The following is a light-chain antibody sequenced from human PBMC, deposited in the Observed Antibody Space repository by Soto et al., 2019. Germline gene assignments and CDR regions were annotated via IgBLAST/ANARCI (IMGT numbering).Light chain of an antibody. Sequence: DIQLTQSPSFLSASVGDRVTITCRASQGINRFLAWYQQKPVKAPKLLIYAASTLQSGVPSRFSGSGSGTEFTLTISSLQPEDFATYYCQQLKSNLITFGQGTLLEI. CDR3: QQLKSNLIT. J-gene: IGKJ5*01. CDR2: AAS. V-gene: IGKV1-9*01. CDR1: QGINRF.